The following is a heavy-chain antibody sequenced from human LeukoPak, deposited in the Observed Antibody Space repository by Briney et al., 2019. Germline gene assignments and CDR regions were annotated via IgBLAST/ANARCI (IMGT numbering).Heavy chain of an antibody. Sequence: SETLSLTCGVNGGSFSGYYWNWIRQPPGKGLEWIGEINHSGSTNYNPSLKRRVTISVDTSQNQFSVRLSSVTAADTAVYYCARGRYLTTGGGAAAGFLDYWGQGTLVTVSS. CDR1: GGSFSGYY. D-gene: IGHD6-13*01. J-gene: IGHJ4*02. CDR3: ARGRYLTTGGGAAAGFLDY. V-gene: IGHV4-34*01. CDR2: INHSGST.